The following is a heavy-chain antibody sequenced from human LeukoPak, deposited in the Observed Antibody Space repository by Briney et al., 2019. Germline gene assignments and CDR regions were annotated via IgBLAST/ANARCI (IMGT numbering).Heavy chain of an antibody. J-gene: IGHJ3*02. CDR1: GGNFSNHA. D-gene: IGHD1-14*01. V-gene: IGHV1-69*04. CDR2: IIPMIGTA. Sequence: SVKVSCKASGGNFSNHAVTWVRQAPGQGLEWMGRIIPMIGTAKYAQKFQGRVTFTADTSTNTAYMELSSLTSEDTALYFCAKGATVGKEALDIWGQGSLVTVSS. CDR3: AKGATVGKEALDI.